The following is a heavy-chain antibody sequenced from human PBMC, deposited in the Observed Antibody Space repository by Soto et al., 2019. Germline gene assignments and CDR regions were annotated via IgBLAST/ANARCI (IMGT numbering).Heavy chain of an antibody. CDR3: ARVLPPPGTGATPPFDI. Sequence: GGSLRLSCAASGFTFSSYWMHWVRQVPGKGLLWVSRINSDGSNTMSADSVRGRFTISRDNAKNTLYLQMTSLRVEDTGVYYCARVLPPPGTGATPPFDIWGQGKMVTFS. CDR2: INSDGSNT. J-gene: IGHJ3*02. V-gene: IGHV3-74*03. D-gene: IGHD1-26*01. CDR1: GFTFSSYW.